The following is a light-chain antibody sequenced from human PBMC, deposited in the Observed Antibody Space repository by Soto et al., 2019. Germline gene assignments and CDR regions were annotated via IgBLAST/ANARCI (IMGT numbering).Light chain of an antibody. Sequence: NVLTQSASTLSLSPGERATLSWGAGQGVTTNFAWYQQKYGQSPRLLIYDVSIRATGVPARFSGTGYETDFNLTISSLQTEDVATYFCQQSYRTPITFGQGTRLEI. CDR3: QQSYRTPIT. CDR2: DVS. J-gene: IGKJ5*01. V-gene: IGKV3D-11*01. CDR1: QGVTTN.